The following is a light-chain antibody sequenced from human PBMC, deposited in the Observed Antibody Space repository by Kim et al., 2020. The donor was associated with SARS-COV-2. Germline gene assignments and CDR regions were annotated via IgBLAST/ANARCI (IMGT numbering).Light chain of an antibody. CDR3: QQSHTAPLLT. V-gene: IGKV1-39*01. J-gene: IGKJ4*01. Sequence: DIQMTQSPSSLAASVGDRVTIACWASQSIGTYLNWYQHKPGKAPKLLIYAASSLQSGVPSRFSGSGSGTDFTLTISSLQPEDFATYYCQQSHTAPLLTFGGGTKVDIK. CDR1: QSIGTY. CDR2: AAS.